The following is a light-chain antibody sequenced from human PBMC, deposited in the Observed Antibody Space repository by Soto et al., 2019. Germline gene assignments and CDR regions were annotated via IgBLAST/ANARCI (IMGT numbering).Light chain of an antibody. V-gene: IGKV3-20*01. Sequence: PGERATLSCRASQSVSSYLAWYQQKPGQAPRLLIFGASIRVTGIPDRFIGSGSGTDFTLTISKLEPEDFAVYYCQQYGSSPPTFGQGTKVDNK. CDR1: QSVSSY. CDR2: GAS. CDR3: QQYGSSPPT. J-gene: IGKJ1*01.